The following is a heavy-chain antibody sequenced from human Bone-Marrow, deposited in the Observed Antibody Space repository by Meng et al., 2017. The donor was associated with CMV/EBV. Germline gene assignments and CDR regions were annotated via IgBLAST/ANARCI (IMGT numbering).Heavy chain of an antibody. CDR1: GFTFSSYW. CDR2: INSDGSST. CDR3: ARDQGSSSSLDY. Sequence: GESLKISCAASGFTFSSYWMHWVRQAPGKGLVWVSRINSDGSSTSYADSVKGRFTISRDNAKNRLYLQMNSLRAEDTAVYYCARDQGSSSSLDYWGQGTLVTVSS. D-gene: IGHD6-6*01. V-gene: IGHV3-74*01. J-gene: IGHJ4*02.